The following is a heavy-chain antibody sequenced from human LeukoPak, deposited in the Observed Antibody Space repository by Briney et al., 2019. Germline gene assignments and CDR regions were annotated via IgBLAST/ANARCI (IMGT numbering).Heavy chain of an antibody. Sequence: SETLSLTCTVSGGSISSYYWSWIRQPPGKGLEWIGYIYYSGSTNYNPSLKSRVTISVDTSENQFSLKLSSVTAADTAVYYCARGMVAGTGYWGQGTLVTVSS. J-gene: IGHJ4*02. CDR1: GGSISSYY. V-gene: IGHV4-59*08. D-gene: IGHD6-19*01. CDR3: ARGMVAGTGY. CDR2: IYYSGST.